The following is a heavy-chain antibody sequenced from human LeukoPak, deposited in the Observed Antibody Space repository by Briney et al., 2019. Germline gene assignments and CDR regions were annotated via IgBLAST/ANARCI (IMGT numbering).Heavy chain of an antibody. CDR2: VYAAGTPA. V-gene: IGHV3-23*03. J-gene: IGHJ4*02. CDR1: GFNFGGFA. D-gene: IGHD3-16*01. CDR3: AKDLTFGDGRWEFDV. Sequence: PGGSLRLSCTASGFNFGGFAMAWVRQAPGRGLDWVSGVYAAGTPAKYPDSVKGRFTVSRDNSKNTLYLQMNNLRVGDTAVYYCAKDLTFGDGRWEFDVWGQGTLVTVSS.